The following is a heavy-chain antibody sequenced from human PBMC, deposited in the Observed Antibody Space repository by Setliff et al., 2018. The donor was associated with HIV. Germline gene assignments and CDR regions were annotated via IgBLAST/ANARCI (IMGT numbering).Heavy chain of an antibody. J-gene: IGHJ6*03. CDR2: ITGSSGTI. D-gene: IGHD3-22*01. V-gene: IGHV3-48*01. Sequence: GGSLRLSCAASGFTFSTYSMNWVRQAPGKGLEWVSYITGSSGTIYYADSVKGRFTISRDNAKNSLYLQMNSLRAEDTAVYYCARNYHDSSGYYTYYYSYMDVWGRGTTVTVSS. CDR1: GFTFSTYS. CDR3: ARNYHDSSGYYTYYYSYMDV.